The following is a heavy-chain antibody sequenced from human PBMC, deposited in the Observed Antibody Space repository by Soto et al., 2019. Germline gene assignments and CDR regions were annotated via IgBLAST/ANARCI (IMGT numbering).Heavy chain of an antibody. V-gene: IGHV5-51*01. D-gene: IGHD2-2*01. CDR1: GYTFTSYW. J-gene: IGHJ4*02. CDR2: IYPGDSNT. CDR3: ARQGYGSSTACYPTDY. Sequence: ESLKISCKGSGYTFTSYWIGWVRQMPGKGLEWMGIIYPGDSNTRYSPSFQGQVTISADKSISTAYLQWSSLKASDTAVYFCARQGYGSSTACYPTDYWGQGTLVTVSS.